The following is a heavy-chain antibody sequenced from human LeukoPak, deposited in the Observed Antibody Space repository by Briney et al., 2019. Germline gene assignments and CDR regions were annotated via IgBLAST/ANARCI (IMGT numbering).Heavy chain of an antibody. J-gene: IGHJ4*02. CDR2: IYKSGSNSENT. V-gene: IGHV4-4*07. CDR1: GGSIRRHC. Sequence: PSETLSLTCTVSGGSIRRHCCSWIRQSAGKGLEWIGRIYKSGSNSENTNYNPSLESRVTVAADTSNHQSSLPLTSVTAADTAVYYCPRASLSIGGYSSFDYWGPGILVTVSS. D-gene: IGHD2-15*01. CDR3: PRASLSIGGYSSFDY.